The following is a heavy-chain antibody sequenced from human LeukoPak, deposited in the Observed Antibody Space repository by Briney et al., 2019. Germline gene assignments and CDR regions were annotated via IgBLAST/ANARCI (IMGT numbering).Heavy chain of an antibody. J-gene: IGHJ4*02. D-gene: IGHD1-26*01. CDR3: ARAALGATHFDY. V-gene: IGHV4-4*07. Sequence: SETLSLTCTVSGGSTTSYFWSWIRQPAGKGLEWIGRISTIGITNYNPSLKSRVTMSIDTSKKQFSLKLSSLTAADTAVYFCARAALGATHFDYWGQGTLVTVSS. CDR1: GGSTTSYF. CDR2: ISTIGIT.